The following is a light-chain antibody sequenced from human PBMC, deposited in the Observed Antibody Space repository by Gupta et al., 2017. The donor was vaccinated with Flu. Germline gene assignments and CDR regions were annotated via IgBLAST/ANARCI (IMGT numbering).Light chain of an antibody. CDR3: QVWDNNSDHVV. CDR2: DNS. Sequence: SYVLTQAPSVSVAPGQTAKITCGGNNIGSKSVHWYQQKPGQAPVLVVYDNSDRPSGIPERFSGSNSDNTATLTISRVEAGDEADYYCQVWDNNSDHVVFGGGTKLTVL. V-gene: IGLV3-21*02. J-gene: IGLJ2*01. CDR1: NIGSKS.